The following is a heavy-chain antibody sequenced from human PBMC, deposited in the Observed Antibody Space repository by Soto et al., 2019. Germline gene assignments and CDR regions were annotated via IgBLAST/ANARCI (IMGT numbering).Heavy chain of an antibody. Sequence: NPXASLSLTCNVSGGSIRSNYWSWIRQPAGKALEWIGRIYTSGTTNYNPSLKSRATMLIDTSKNQFSLILSSVTAADTGVYYCAREGASGFGMDVWGQRTTVTVTS. V-gene: IGHV4-4*07. J-gene: IGHJ6*02. CDR3: AREGASGFGMDV. CDR2: IYTSGTT. CDR1: GGSIRSNY. D-gene: IGHD1-26*01.